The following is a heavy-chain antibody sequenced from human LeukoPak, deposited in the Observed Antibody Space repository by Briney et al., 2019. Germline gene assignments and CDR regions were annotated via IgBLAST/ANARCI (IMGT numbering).Heavy chain of an antibody. CDR1: GFTFGSYA. CDR2: IKFDGSNI. V-gene: IGHV3-30*04. CDR3: AREKSTGAYRTSDY. D-gene: IGHD2-8*02. Sequence: GGSLRLSCAASGFTFGSYAMHWVRQAPVKGLEWVAVIKFDGSNIHYADSVSGLFTISRDNSKNTLYLQINSLRAEDTAIYYCAREKSTGAYRTSDYWGQGTLVTVPS. J-gene: IGHJ4*02.